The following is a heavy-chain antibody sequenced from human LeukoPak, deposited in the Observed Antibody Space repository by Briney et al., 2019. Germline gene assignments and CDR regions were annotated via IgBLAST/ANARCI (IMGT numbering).Heavy chain of an antibody. Sequence: PSETLSLTCTVSGGSISSSSYYWSWIRQPPGKGLEWIGYIYYSGSTNYNPSLKSRVTISVDTSKNQFSLKLSSVTAADTAVYYCAREGHSSSYYMDVWGKGTTVTVSS. CDR1: GGSISSSSYY. V-gene: IGHV4-61*01. CDR3: AREGHSSSYYMDV. D-gene: IGHD6-6*01. CDR2: IYYSGST. J-gene: IGHJ6*03.